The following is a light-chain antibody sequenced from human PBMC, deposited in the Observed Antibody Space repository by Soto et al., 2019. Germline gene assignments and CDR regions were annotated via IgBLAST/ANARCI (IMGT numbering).Light chain of an antibody. CDR1: SSDVGHPYNY. CDR3: MSYIDSTSTHWV. CDR2: KVS. Sequence: QSALTQPASVSGSPGQSITLSCTGTSSDVGHPYNYVSWYQQHPGKAPKLLIFKVSNRPSGISGRFSGSKSGNTASLTISGLQAEDEADYYCMSYIDSTSTHWVLGGGTKLTVL. J-gene: IGLJ3*02. V-gene: IGLV2-14*03.